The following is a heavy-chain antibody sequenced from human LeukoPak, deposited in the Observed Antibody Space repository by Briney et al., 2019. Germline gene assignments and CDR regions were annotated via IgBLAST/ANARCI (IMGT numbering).Heavy chain of an antibody. V-gene: IGHV1-69*06. CDR1: GGTFSSYA. CDR2: ISPIFGTA. J-gene: IGHJ6*04. CDR3: ARAKDYDILTGREVDGMDV. D-gene: IGHD3-9*01. Sequence: SVKVSCKASGGTFSSYAISWVRQAPGQGLEWMGGISPIFGTANYAQKFQGRVTITADKSTSTAYMELSSLRSEDTAVYYCARAKDYDILTGREVDGMDVWGKGTTVTVSS.